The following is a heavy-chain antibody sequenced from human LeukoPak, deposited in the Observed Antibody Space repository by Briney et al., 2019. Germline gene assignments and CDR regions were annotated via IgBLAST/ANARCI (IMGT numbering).Heavy chain of an antibody. CDR1: GYTFTGYY. CDR2: INPNSGGT. D-gene: IGHD6-13*01. J-gene: IGHJ4*02. Sequence: ASVKVSFKASGYTFTGYYMHWVRQAPGQGLEWMGWINPNSGGTNYAQKFQGRVTMTRDTSISTAYMELSRLRSDDTAVYYCARREYSSSWFFDYWGQGTLVTVSS. V-gene: IGHV1-2*02. CDR3: ARREYSSSWFFDY.